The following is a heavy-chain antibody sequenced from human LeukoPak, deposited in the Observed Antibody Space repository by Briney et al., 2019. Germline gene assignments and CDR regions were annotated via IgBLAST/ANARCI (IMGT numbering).Heavy chain of an antibody. CDR3: ASLARSTRDYSWHFDL. D-gene: IGHD4-17*01. CDR2: INHSGST. Sequence: AETLSLTCAVYGGSFSGYYWSWIRQPPGKGLEWIGEINHSGSTNYNPSLKSRVTISVDTSKNQFSLKLSSVTVADMAVYYCASLARSTRDYSWHFDLWGRGTLVTVSS. V-gene: IGHV4-34*01. J-gene: IGHJ2*01. CDR1: GGSFSGYY.